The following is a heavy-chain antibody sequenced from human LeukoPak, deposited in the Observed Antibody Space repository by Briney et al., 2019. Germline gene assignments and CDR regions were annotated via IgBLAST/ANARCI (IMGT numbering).Heavy chain of an antibody. J-gene: IGHJ6*03. D-gene: IGHD2-2*01. CDR3: ARGGGAYQLLSVYYYMDV. V-gene: IGHV4-34*01. CDR2: INHSGST. Sequence: PSETLSLTCAVYGGSFSGYYWSWIRQPPGKGLEWIGEINHSGSTNYNPSLKSRVTISVDTSKNQFSLKLSSVTAADTAVYYCARGGGAYQLLSVYYYMDVWGKGTTVTVSS. CDR1: GGSFSGYY.